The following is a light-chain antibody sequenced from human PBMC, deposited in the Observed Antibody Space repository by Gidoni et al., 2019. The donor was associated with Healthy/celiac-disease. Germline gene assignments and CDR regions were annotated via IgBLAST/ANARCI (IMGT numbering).Light chain of an antibody. J-gene: IGKJ1*01. Sequence: DIVLTQSPGPLSLSPGERATLSCRASQSVSSSYLAWYQQKPGQAPRPLIYGASSRATGIPDRFSGSGSGTDFTLTISRLEPEDFAVYYCQQYGSSPWTFGQGTKVEIK. CDR3: QQYGSSPWT. V-gene: IGKV3-20*01. CDR2: GAS. CDR1: QSVSSSY.